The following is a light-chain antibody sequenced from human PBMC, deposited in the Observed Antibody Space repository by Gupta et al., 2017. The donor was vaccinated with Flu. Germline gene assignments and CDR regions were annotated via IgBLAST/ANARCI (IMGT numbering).Light chain of an antibody. CDR1: ASIVFTGVSTN. CDR3: KQENNWPWT. V-gene: IGKV2-30*01. Sequence: VTRVQPASIACRSRASIVFTGVSTNLNWFQQRPGQSPRLLMYSVSTRATGVPDRFSGSGSGTEFTLNISRLQAEDFGVYFCKQENNWPWTFGEGTKVEI. CDR2: SVS. J-gene: IGKJ1*01.